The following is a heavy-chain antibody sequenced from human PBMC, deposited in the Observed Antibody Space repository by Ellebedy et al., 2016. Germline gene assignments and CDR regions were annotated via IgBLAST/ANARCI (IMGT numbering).Heavy chain of an antibody. J-gene: IGHJ5*02. CDR2: IYHSGST. CDR1: GSSISSGYY. Sequence: SETLSLXXTVSGSSISSGYYWGWIRQPPGKGIEWIWSIYHSGSTYYNPSHKSRVTISVDTSKNQFSLKLGFVTAADTAVYYCARGRIGELVSPFDPWGQGTMVTVSS. V-gene: IGHV4-38-2*02. D-gene: IGHD3-10*01. CDR3: ARGRIGELVSPFDP.